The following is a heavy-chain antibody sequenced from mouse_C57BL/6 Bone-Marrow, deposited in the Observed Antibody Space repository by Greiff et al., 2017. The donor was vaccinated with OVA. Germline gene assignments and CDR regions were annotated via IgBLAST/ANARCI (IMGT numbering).Heavy chain of an antibody. D-gene: IGHD2-5*01. J-gene: IGHJ4*01. V-gene: IGHV10-1*01. CDR3: VSNSNYDYYAMDY. Sequence: EAGGGLVQPKGSLKLSCAASGFSFNTYAMNWVRQAPGKGLEWVARIRSKSNNYATYYADSVKDRFTISRDDSESMLYLQINNLKTEDTAMYYCVSNSNYDYYAMDYWGQGTSVTVSS. CDR1: GFSFNTYA. CDR2: IRSKSNNYAT.